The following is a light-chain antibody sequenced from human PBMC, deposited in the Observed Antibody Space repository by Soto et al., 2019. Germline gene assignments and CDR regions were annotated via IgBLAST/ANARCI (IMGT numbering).Light chain of an antibody. Sequence: DIPMTQSPSSVSASVGDRVTITCRASQGISRSLAWYQQKPGKAPKVLIYGASNLQSGVPSRFSGSGSGTDFTLTISSLQPEDFATYYCQQANRFPLTFGPGTKVDIK. V-gene: IGKV1-12*01. CDR1: QGISRS. CDR2: GAS. CDR3: QQANRFPLT. J-gene: IGKJ3*01.